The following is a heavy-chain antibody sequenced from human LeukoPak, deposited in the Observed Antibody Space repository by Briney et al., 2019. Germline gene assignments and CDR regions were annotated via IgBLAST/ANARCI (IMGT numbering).Heavy chain of an antibody. V-gene: IGHV3-23*01. Sequence: GGSLRLSCVASGYTFSSYAMSWVRQAPGKGLEWVSAISGSGGSTYYADSMKGRFTISRDNSKNTLLLQMNSLRAEDTAVYYCAKARVVVTAIQDYWGQGTLVTVSS. J-gene: IGHJ4*02. CDR2: ISGSGGST. CDR1: GYTFSSYA. D-gene: IGHD2-21*02. CDR3: AKARVVVTAIQDY.